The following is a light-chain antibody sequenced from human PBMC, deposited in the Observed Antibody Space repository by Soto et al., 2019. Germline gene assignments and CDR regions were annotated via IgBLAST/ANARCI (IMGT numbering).Light chain of an antibody. CDR2: AAS. CDR3: QQYATSPYT. J-gene: IGKJ2*01. V-gene: IGKV3-20*01. Sequence: EIVLTQSPGTLSLSPGERATLSCRASQSVTSNYLAWYQQKPGQAPRLLVFAASGRPAGIPDRFSGSGSGTDFTLTISRLEPEDSALYYCQQYATSPYTFTQGTKLEIQ. CDR1: QSVTSNY.